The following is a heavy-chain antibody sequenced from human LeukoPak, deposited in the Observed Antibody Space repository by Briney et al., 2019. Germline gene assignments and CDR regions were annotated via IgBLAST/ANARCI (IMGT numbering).Heavy chain of an antibody. J-gene: IGHJ4*02. D-gene: IGHD2-2*01. V-gene: IGHV4-34*01. CDR3: ARGRRCPAI. CDR1: GGSFSGYY. Sequence: PSETLSLTCAVYGGSFSGYYWSWIRQPPGKGLEWIGEINHSGSTNYNPSLESRVTISVDTSKNQFSLKLSSVTAADTAVYYCARGRRCPAIWGQGTPVTVSS. CDR2: INHSGST.